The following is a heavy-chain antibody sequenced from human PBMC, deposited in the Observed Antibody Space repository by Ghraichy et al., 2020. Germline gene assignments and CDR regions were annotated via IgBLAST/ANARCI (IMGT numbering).Heavy chain of an antibody. D-gene: IGHD5-18*01. Sequence: GGSLRLSCAASGFTFSSYWMSWVRQAPGKGLEWVANIKQDGSEKYYVDSVKGRFTISRDNAKNSLYLQMNSLRAEDTAVYYCATDPGDTAMPHGYWGQGTLVTVSS. CDR2: IKQDGSEK. V-gene: IGHV3-7*01. CDR1: GFTFSSYW. J-gene: IGHJ4*02. CDR3: ATDPGDTAMPHGY.